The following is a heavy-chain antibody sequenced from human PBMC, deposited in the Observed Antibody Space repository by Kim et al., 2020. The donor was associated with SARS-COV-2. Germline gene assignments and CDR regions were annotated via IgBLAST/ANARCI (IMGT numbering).Heavy chain of an antibody. CDR1: GYTFTSYD. V-gene: IGHV1-8*01. D-gene: IGHD5-12*01. J-gene: IGHJ6*02. Sequence: ASVKVSCKASGYTFTSYDINWVRQATGRGLEWMGWMNPNSGNTGYAQKFQGRVTMTRNTSISTAYMELSSLRSEDTAVYYCARTRGYSGYDHYYGMDVWGQGTTVTVSS. CDR3: ARTRGYSGYDHYYGMDV. CDR2: MNPNSGNT.